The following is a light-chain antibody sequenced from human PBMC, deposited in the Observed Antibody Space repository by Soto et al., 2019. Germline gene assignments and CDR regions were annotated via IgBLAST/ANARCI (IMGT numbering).Light chain of an antibody. CDR1: SSDVGGYNY. CDR3: SSYPSSSTL. V-gene: IGLV2-14*01. CDR2: EVS. J-gene: IGLJ2*01. Sequence: QSALTQPASVSGSPGPSITISCTGTSSDVGGYNYVSWYQQHPGKAPKLMIYEVSNRPSGVSNRFSGSKSGNTASLTISGLQAEDEADYYCSSYPSSSTLFGGGTKLTVL.